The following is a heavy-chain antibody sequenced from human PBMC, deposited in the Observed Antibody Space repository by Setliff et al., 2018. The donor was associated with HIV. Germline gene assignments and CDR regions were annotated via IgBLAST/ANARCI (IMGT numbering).Heavy chain of an antibody. D-gene: IGHD6-19*01. J-gene: IGHJ5*02. CDR3: ARTGGQWLVEWFDP. Sequence: SETLSLTCTVSGGSISSYYWSWIRQPAGKGLAWIGRIYTSGSTNYNPSLKSRVTVSVDTSKNQFSLKLSSVTAADTAVYYCARTGGQWLVEWFDPWGQGTLVTVSS. V-gene: IGHV4-4*07. CDR1: GGSISSYY. CDR2: IYTSGST.